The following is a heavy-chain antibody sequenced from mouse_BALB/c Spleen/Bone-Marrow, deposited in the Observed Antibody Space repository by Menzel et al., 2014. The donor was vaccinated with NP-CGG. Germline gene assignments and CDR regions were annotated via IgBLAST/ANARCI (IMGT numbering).Heavy chain of an antibody. CDR2: IDPANGNT. J-gene: IGHJ1*01. Sequence: EVHLVESGAELVKPGASVKLSCTASGFNIKDTYMHWVMQRPEQGLEWIGRIDPANGNTKYDPKFQGKATITADTSSNTAYLQLSSLTSEDTAVYYCASYRYAWYFDVWGAGTTVTVSA. CDR3: ASYRYAWYFDV. CDR1: GFNIKDTY. D-gene: IGHD2-14*01. V-gene: IGHV14-3*02.